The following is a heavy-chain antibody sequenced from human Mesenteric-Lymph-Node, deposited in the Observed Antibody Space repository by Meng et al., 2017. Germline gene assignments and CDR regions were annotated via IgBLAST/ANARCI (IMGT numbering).Heavy chain of an antibody. V-gene: IGHV1-46*01. CDR3: ARPSRKYYYGMDV. CDR1: GYTFTSYG. CDR2: INPSGGST. D-gene: IGHD1-14*01. Sequence: ALVKVSCKASGYTFTSYGISWVRQAPGQGLEWMGIINPSGGSTSYAQKFQGRVTMTRDTSTSTVYMELSSLRSEDTAVYYCARPSRKYYYGMDVWGQRTTVTVSS. J-gene: IGHJ6*02.